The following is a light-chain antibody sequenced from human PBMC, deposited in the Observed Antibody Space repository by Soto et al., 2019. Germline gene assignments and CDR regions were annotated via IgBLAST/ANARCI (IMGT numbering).Light chain of an antibody. CDR3: QTWGAGIVV. J-gene: IGLJ2*01. V-gene: IGLV4-69*01. CDR1: SGHSSYT. CDR2: LNTDGSH. Sequence: QPVLTQSPSASASLGASVKLTCTLSSGHSSYTIAWHQQQPEKGPRYLMKLNTDGSHSRGDGIPDRFSGSRSGAERYLTISSLQYEDEADYYCQTWGAGIVVFGGGTKLTVL.